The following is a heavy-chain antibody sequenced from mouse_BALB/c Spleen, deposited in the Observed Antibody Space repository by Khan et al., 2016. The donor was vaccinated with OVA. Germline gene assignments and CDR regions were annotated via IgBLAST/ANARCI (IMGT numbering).Heavy chain of an antibody. CDR2: ISGGGNT. V-gene: IGHV5-6-5*01. J-gene: IGHJ1*01. CDR1: GFTFSSYA. CDR3: ASGSPTARRGYFDV. D-gene: IGHD1-2*01. Sequence: EVELVESGGGLVKPGGSLKLSCAASGFTFSSYAMSWVRQTPEKRLEWVASISGGGNTYYPDSMKDRITVSRDNARNILYLQVSSLRSEDTAMCDCASGSPTARRGYFDVWRARTTVTVSS.